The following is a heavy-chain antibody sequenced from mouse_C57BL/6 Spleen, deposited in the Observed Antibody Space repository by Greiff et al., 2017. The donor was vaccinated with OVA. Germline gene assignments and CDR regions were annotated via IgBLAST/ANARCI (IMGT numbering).Heavy chain of an antibody. CDR2: IYPRDGST. CDR1: GYTLTSYD. V-gene: IGHV1-85*01. D-gene: IGHD2-1*01. CDR3: AKSMVTTRDWYFDV. J-gene: IGHJ1*03. Sequence: VQLQQSGPELVKPGASVKLSCKASGYTLTSYDINWVKQRPGQGLEWIGWIYPRDGSTKYNEKFKGKATLTVDTSSSTSYMELHSLTSEDSAVYFCAKSMVTTRDWYFDVWGTGTTVTVSS.